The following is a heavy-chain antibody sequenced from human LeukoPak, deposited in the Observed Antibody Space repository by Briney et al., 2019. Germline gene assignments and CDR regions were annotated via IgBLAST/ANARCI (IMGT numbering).Heavy chain of an antibody. D-gene: IGHD5-24*01. CDR3: AKDHGRLQLLIEIQWYFDL. Sequence: PGGSLRLSCAASGFTFSSYAMSWVRQAPGKGLEWFSAISGSGGSTYYADSVKGRFTISRDNSKNTLYLQMNSLRAEDTAVYYCAKDHGRLQLLIEIQWYFDLWGRGTLVTVSS. V-gene: IGHV3-23*01. CDR1: GFTFSSYA. CDR2: ISGSGGST. J-gene: IGHJ2*01.